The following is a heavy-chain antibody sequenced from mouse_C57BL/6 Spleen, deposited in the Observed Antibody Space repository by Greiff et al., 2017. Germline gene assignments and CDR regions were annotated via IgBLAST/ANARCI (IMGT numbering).Heavy chain of an antibody. Sequence: EVHLVESGGGLVQPKGSLKLSCAASGFSFNTYAMNWVRQAPGKGLEWVARIRSKSNNYATYYADSVKDRFTISRDDSESMLYLQMNNLKTEDTAMYYCVRQGDYGHFDYWGQGTTLTVSS. CDR3: VRQGDYGHFDY. V-gene: IGHV10-1*01. CDR1: GFSFNTYA. CDR2: IRSKSNNYAT. D-gene: IGHD2-4*01. J-gene: IGHJ2*01.